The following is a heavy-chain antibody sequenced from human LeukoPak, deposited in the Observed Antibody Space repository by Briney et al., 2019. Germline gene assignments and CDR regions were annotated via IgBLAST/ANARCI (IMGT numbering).Heavy chain of an antibody. V-gene: IGHV3-33*01. Sequence: GGSLRLSCAASGFTFSSYGMHWVRQAPGKGLEWVAVIWYDGSNKYYADSVKGRFTISRDNSKNTLYLQMNSLRAEDTAVYYCARPPKGPYDSSGYCWGQGTLVTVSS. J-gene: IGHJ4*02. CDR2: IWYDGSNK. D-gene: IGHD3-22*01. CDR3: ARPPKGPYDSSGYC. CDR1: GFTFSSYG.